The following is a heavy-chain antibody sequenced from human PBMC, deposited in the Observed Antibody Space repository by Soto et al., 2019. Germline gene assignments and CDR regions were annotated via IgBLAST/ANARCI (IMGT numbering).Heavy chain of an antibody. CDR2: IIPIFGTA. V-gene: IGHV1-69*13. Sequence: GASVKVSCKASGGTFSSYAISWVRQAPGQGLEWMGGIIPIFGTANYAQKFQGRVTITADESTSTAYMELSSLRSEDTAVYYCARAGTYDFRYDRSNPYNWFDPWGQGTLVTVS. CDR3: ARAGTYDFRYDRSNPYNWFDP. CDR1: GGTFSSYA. D-gene: IGHD3-3*01. J-gene: IGHJ5*02.